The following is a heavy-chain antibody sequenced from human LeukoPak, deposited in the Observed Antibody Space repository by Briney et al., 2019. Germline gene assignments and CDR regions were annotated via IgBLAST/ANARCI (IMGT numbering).Heavy chain of an antibody. Sequence: ASVKVSCKASGYTFTGYYMHWVRQAPGQGLEWMGWINPNSGGTNYAQKFQGRVTMTRDTSISTAYMELSRLRSDDTAVYYCARVEYCSSTSCYVFGYWGQGTLVTVSS. CDR1: GYTFTGYY. V-gene: IGHV1-2*02. CDR2: INPNSGGT. CDR3: ARVEYCSSTSCYVFGY. J-gene: IGHJ4*02. D-gene: IGHD2-2*01.